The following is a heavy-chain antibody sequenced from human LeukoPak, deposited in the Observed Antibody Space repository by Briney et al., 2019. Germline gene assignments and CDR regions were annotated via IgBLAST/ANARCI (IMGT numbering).Heavy chain of an antibody. CDR1: GITFTTYS. D-gene: IGHD3-10*01. CDR2: IRYDGSNK. CDR3: AKPRKLEGPGVAFDY. Sequence: AGGSLRLSCAASGITFTTYSMTWVRQAPGKGLEWVAFIRYDGSNKYYADSVKGRFTISRDNSKNTLYLQMNSLRAEDTAVYYCAKPRKLEGPGVAFDYWGQGTLVTVSS. V-gene: IGHV3-30*02. J-gene: IGHJ4*02.